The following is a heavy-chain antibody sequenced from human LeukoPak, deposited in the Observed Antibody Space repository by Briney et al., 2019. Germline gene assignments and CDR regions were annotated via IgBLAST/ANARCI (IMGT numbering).Heavy chain of an antibody. J-gene: IGHJ4*02. CDR2: INHSGST. D-gene: IGHD5-12*01. CDR3: ARWLPSFDY. CDR1: GGSISSGGYY. Sequence: PSETLSLTCTVSGGSISSGGYYWSWIRQPPGKGLEWIGEINHSGSTNYNPSLKSRVTISVDTSKNQFSLKLSSVTAADTAVYYCARWLPSFDYWGQGTLVTVSS. V-gene: IGHV4-39*07.